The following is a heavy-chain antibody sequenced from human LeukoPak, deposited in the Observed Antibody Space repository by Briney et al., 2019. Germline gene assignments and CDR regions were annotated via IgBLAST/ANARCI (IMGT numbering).Heavy chain of an antibody. V-gene: IGHV3-23*01. J-gene: IGHJ6*02. D-gene: IGHD5-12*01. CDR1: GFSFSTSP. CDR3: AKTHYDLLDV. Sequence: EGSLRLSCAASGFSFSTSPMSWVRQPPGKGLEWVSAMNNGPGATFYRDSVRGRFTISRDDSKSTLYLQMNSLRAEDTGTYYCAKTHYDLLDVWGQGTTVTVSS. CDR2: MNNGPGAT.